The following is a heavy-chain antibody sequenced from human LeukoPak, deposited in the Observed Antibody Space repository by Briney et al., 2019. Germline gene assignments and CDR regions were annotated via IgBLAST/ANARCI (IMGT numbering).Heavy chain of an antibody. CDR1: GFTFSDYY. D-gene: IGHD2-2*01. J-gene: IGHJ2*01. CDR2: ISSSGSTI. CDR3: HSMEYQLPRPPWYFDL. Sequence: PGGSLRLSCVASGFTFSDYYMSWIRQAPGKGLEWVSYISSSGSTIYYAGSVKGRFTISRDNAKNSLYLQMNSLRAEDTAVYYCHSMEYQLPRPPWYFDLWGRGTLVTASS. V-gene: IGHV3-11*04.